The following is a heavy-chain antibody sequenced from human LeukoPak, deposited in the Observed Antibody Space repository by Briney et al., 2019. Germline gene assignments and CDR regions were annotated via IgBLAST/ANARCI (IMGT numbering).Heavy chain of an antibody. J-gene: IGHJ4*02. D-gene: IGHD1-1*01. Sequence: PSETLSLTCTVSGGSISSRSYYWGWIRQPPGKGLEWIGFIYYTGSTNYNPYNPSLKSRVTISVDTSKNQFSLKLSSVTAADTAVYYCARDPYLTGKFDYWGQGTLVTVSS. CDR2: IYYTGST. CDR1: GGSISSRSYY. CDR3: ARDPYLTGKFDY. V-gene: IGHV4-61*01.